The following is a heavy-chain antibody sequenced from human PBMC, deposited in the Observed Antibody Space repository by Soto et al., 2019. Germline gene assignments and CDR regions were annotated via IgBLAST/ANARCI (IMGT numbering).Heavy chain of an antibody. J-gene: IGHJ1*01. Sequence: ASVKVSCKAPGDTFTSYYLNWVRQAPGQGLEWMGVINPHGGSTKYAQKFQGRVTMTRDTSRSTVYMELRSLRSDDTAVYYCARGDIAAAPTFPAPEYFHHLCYGSVITVSS. CDR1: GDTFTSYY. D-gene: IGHD6-13*01. V-gene: IGHV1-46*01. CDR2: INPHGGST. CDR3: ARGDIAAAPTFPAPEYFHH.